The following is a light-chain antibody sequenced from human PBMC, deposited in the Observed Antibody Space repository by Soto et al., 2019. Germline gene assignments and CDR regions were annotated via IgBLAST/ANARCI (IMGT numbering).Light chain of an antibody. J-gene: IGKJ1*01. V-gene: IGKV3-11*01. Sequence: VLTQSPATLSLSPGERATLSCRASENVRTFVDWYQQKPGQAPRLLIYGASNRATDIPARFSGSGSGTDFTLTISNLQPQDFAVYYCHQHRHWLPWTFGQGTRVEIQ. CDR1: ENVRTF. CDR3: HQHRHWLPWT. CDR2: GAS.